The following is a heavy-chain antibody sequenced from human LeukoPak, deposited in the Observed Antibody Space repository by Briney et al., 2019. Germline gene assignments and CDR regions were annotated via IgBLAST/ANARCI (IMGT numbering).Heavy chain of an antibody. Sequence: GGSLRLSCAASGFTFSSYAMSWVRQAPGKGLEWVSAISGSGGSTYYADSVKGRLTISRDNSKNTLYLQMNSLRAEDTAVYYCAKGIAAAGSPENYYYYMDVWGKGTTVTVSS. CDR3: AKGIAAAGSPENYYYYMDV. V-gene: IGHV3-23*01. CDR1: GFTFSSYA. J-gene: IGHJ6*03. CDR2: ISGSGGST. D-gene: IGHD6-13*01.